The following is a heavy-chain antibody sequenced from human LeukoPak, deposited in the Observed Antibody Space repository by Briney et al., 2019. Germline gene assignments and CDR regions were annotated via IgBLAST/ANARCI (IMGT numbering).Heavy chain of an antibody. CDR2: ISGSGGGT. Sequence: GGSLRPSCAVSGFTFSNYAMSWVRQAPGKGLEWISVISGSGGGTDEADSVRGRFTISRDNSRDTLYLQMYSLRVEDTAIYYCAKVESYDSSGVYSDGFHAWGQGTMVTVSS. J-gene: IGHJ3*01. CDR3: AKVESYDSSGVYSDGFHA. V-gene: IGHV3-23*01. D-gene: IGHD3-22*01. CDR1: GFTFSNYA.